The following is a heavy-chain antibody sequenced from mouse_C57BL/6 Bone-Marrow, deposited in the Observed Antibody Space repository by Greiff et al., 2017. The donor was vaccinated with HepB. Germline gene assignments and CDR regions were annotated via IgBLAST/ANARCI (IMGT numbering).Heavy chain of an antibody. CDR1: GYTFTSYW. Sequence: QVQLQQSGAELVMPGASVKLSCKASGYTFTSYWMHWVKQRPGQGLEWIGEIDPSDSYTNYNQKFKGKSTLTVDKSSSTAYMQLSSLTSEDSAVYYCARHYDYDVAFDYWGQGTTLTVSS. J-gene: IGHJ2*01. CDR2: IDPSDSYT. D-gene: IGHD2-4*01. V-gene: IGHV1-69*01. CDR3: ARHYDYDVAFDY.